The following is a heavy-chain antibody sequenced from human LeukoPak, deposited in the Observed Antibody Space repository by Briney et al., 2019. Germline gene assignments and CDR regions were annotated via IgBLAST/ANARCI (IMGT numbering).Heavy chain of an antibody. CDR3: ARVYSSTHNWFDT. V-gene: IGHV4-39*07. D-gene: IGHD6-19*01. J-gene: IGHJ5*02. CDR2: IYYSGTT. Sequence: SETLSLTCTESGGSISTTSYFWAWIRQPPGEGLEWIGSIYYSGTTYFNSSLKSRVTISVDRSKNHFSLKLSSVNVADTALYYCARVYSSTHNWFDTWGQGIQVTVSS. CDR1: GGSISTTSYF.